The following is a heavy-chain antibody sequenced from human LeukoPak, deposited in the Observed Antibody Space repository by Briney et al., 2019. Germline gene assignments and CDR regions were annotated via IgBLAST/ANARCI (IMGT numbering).Heavy chain of an antibody. V-gene: IGHV4-59*01. CDR1: GGSINSFY. CDR2: WYSIWTA. CDR3: AGLSVFWSGYSAFDS. Sequence: PSETLSLTCTVSGGSINSFYWNWFRQPPAKGLERIGYWYSIWTANYNPSLKSRVTISAAASKTQYSLRLTSVTAAETAVYYCAGLSVFWSGYSAFDSWGRGTLVTVSS. J-gene: IGHJ4*02. D-gene: IGHD3-3*01.